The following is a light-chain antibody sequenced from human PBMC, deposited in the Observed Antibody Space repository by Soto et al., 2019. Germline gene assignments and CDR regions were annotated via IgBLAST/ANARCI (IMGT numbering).Light chain of an antibody. CDR2: GNN. CDR1: SSNIGAGYD. V-gene: IGLV1-40*01. CDR3: QSYDLSLRNYV. Sequence: QSVLTQPPSVSGAPGQRVTISCTGTSSNIGAGYDVYWYQQLPGTAPKLLISGNNNRPSGVPDRFSGSRSGTAASLAITGLQAEDEADYYCQSYDLSLRNYVFGSGTKLTVL. J-gene: IGLJ1*01.